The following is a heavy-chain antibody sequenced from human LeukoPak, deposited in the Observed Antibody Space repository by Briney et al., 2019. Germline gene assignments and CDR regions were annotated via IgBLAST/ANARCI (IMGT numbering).Heavy chain of an antibody. V-gene: IGHV3-30-3*01. J-gene: IGHJ5*02. CDR2: ISYDGSNK. D-gene: IGHD3-10*01. Sequence: PGGSLRLSCAASGFTFSSSAMHWVRQAPGKGLEWVAVISYDGSNKYYADSVKGRFTISRDNSQNTLYLQMNSLRAEDTAVYYCARDSGPFDPWGQGTLVTVSS. CDR1: GFTFSSSA. CDR3: ARDSGPFDP.